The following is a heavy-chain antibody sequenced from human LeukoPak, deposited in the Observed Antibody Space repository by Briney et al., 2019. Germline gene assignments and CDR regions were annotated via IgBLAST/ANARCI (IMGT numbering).Heavy chain of an antibody. D-gene: IGHD3-10*01. J-gene: IGHJ4*02. V-gene: IGHV4-34*01. CDR2: IHNSGTT. CDR3: ARRYYYNLGSFPFDF. CDR1: GGPFRGYF. Sequence: SETLSLTCAVSGGPFRGYFWSWIRQSSGKGLEWIGEIHNSGTTNYNPSLNSRVTISEDTSKNQFYLNLNSVTAADTAVYYCARRYYYNLGSFPFDFWGQGTLVTVSS.